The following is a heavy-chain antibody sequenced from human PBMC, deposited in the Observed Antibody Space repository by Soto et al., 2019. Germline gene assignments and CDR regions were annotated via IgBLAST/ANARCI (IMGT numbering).Heavy chain of an antibody. J-gene: IGHJ5*02. Sequence: ASVNVSCKASVYTFTGYYMHWVRQAPGQGLEWMGWINPSSGGTNYAQKFQGWVTMTRDTSISTAYMELSRLRSDDTAVYYCARALFLGYCSGGSCYGGWEPYWFDPWGQGTLVTVSS. CDR1: VYTFTGYY. D-gene: IGHD2-15*01. V-gene: IGHV1-2*04. CDR3: ARALFLGYCSGGSCYGGWEPYWFDP. CDR2: INPSSGGT.